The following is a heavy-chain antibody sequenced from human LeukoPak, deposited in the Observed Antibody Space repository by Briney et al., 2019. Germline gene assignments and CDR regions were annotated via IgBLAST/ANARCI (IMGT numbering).Heavy chain of an antibody. CDR2: INPNSGGT. D-gene: IGHD3-16*02. CDR1: GYTFTGYY. Sequence: ASVKVSCKASGYTFTGYYMHWVRQAPGQGLEWMGRINPNSGGTNYAQKFQGRVTMTRDTSISTAYMELSRLRSDDTAVYYCARDSKDDYVWGSYRYSFDYWGQGTPVTVSS. CDR3: ARDSKDDYVWGSYRYSFDY. J-gene: IGHJ4*02. V-gene: IGHV1-2*06.